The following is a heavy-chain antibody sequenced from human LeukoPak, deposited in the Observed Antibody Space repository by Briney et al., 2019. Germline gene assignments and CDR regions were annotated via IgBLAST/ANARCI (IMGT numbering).Heavy chain of an antibody. J-gene: IGHJ3*02. Sequence: GGSLRLSCAASGFTFSSYSMNWVRQAPGKGLEWVSSISSSSSYIYYADSVKGRFTISRDNAKNSLYLQMNSLRAEDTAVYYCARVTMIVAAFDIWGQGTMVTVSS. V-gene: IGHV3-21*01. D-gene: IGHD3-22*01. CDR3: ARVTMIVAAFDI. CDR2: ISSSSSYI. CDR1: GFTFSSYS.